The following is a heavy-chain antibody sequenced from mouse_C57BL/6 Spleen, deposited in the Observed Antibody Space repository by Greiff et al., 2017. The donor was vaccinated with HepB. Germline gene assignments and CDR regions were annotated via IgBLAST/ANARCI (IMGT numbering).Heavy chain of an antibody. V-gene: IGHV1-9*01. CDR2: T. J-gene: IGHJ2*01. D-gene: IGHD4-1*01. CDR3: ARELGDYFDY. Sequence: TNYNEKFKGKATFTADTSSNTAYMQLSSLTTEDSAIYYCARELGDYFDYWGQGTTLTVSS.